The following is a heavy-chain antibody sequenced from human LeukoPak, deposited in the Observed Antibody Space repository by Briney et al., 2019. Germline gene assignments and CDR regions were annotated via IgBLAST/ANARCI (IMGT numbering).Heavy chain of an antibody. J-gene: IGHJ4*02. CDR2: IYCSGST. V-gene: IGHV4-59*01. CDR1: GGSISSYY. D-gene: IGHD5-12*01. Sequence: SETLSLTCTVSGGSISSYYWSWIRQPPGKGLEWIGYIYCSGSTNYNPSLKSRVTISVDTSKNQFSLKLSSVTAADTAVYYCAREKYSGYEGRFDYWGQGTLVTVSS. CDR3: AREKYSGYEGRFDY.